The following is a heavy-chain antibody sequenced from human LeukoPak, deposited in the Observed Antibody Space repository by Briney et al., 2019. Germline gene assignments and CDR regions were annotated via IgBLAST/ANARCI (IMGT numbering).Heavy chain of an antibody. CDR3: TRDLEY. J-gene: IGHJ4*02. CDR2: IDYGGRVV. Sequence: GGSLRLSCVASGFTFSDYTMIWVRQAPGKGPEWLSYIDYGGRVVYYADSVKGRFTISRDNAENSLYLQMNSLRVEDTALYYCTRDLEYWGQGVLVTVSS. V-gene: IGHV3-48*01. CDR1: GFTFSDYT.